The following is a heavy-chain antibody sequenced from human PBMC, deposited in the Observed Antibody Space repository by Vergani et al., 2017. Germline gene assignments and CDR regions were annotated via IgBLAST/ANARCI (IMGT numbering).Heavy chain of an antibody. V-gene: IGHV3-23*01. CDR3: ARAALYDSSGYKYYYYGMDV. J-gene: IGHJ6*02. Sequence: EVQLLESGGGLVQPGGSLRLSCAASGFTFSSYAMSWVRQAPGKGLEWVSAISGSGGSTYYADSVKGRFTISRDNSKNTLYLQMNSLRAEDTAVYYCARAALYDSSGYKYYYYGMDVWGQGTTVTVSS. CDR2: ISGSGGST. D-gene: IGHD3-22*01. CDR1: GFTFSSYA.